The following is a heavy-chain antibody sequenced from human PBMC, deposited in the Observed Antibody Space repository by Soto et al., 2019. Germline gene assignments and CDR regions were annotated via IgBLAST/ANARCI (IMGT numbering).Heavy chain of an antibody. D-gene: IGHD2-21*02. Sequence: PSEPLSLTCTFHRTSITGYYWSWIRQPTRKGLEWIGYMYNTGSTVYNPSFKSRFTLSVDTSKNQFSLKLNSVTAADTAVYYCARDLWGYCGTDCYPLDVWGQGTTVT. V-gene: IGHV4-59*01. CDR1: RTSITGYY. CDR3: ARDLWGYCGTDCYPLDV. CDR2: MYNTGST. J-gene: IGHJ6*02.